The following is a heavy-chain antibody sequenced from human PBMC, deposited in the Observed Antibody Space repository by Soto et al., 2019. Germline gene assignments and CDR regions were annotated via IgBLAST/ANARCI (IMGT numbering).Heavy chain of an antibody. J-gene: IGHJ4*02. V-gene: IGHV3-7*01. CDR1: GFTFSSYW. CDR2: IKQDGSEK. CDR3: ARDAGFWSGYSDY. Sequence: GGSLRLSCAASGFTFSSYWRSWVRQAPGKGLEWVANIKQDGSEKYYVDSVKGRFTISRDNAKNSLYLQMNSLRAEDTAVYYCARDAGFWSGYSDYWGQGTLVTVSS. D-gene: IGHD3-3*01.